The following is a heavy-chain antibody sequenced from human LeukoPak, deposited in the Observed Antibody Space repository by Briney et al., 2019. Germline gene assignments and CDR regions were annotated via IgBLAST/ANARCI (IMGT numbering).Heavy chain of an antibody. D-gene: IGHD1-26*01. CDR3: AKDRSKERSGGGSRNWLDP. CDR2: IDTKGTRT. CDR1: GFTLSNCA. J-gene: IGHJ5*02. Sequence: PSGGSLRLSCAASGFTLSNCAMTWVRQAPGKGLEWVSGIDTKGTRTYYADSVKGRFTISRDNSKNTLYLQMNSLRAEDTAVYYCAKDRSKERSGGGSRNWLDPWGQGTLVTVSS. V-gene: IGHV3-NL1*01.